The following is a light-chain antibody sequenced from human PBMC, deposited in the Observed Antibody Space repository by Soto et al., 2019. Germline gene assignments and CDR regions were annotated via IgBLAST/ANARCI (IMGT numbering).Light chain of an antibody. CDR2: GNS. CDR1: SSNIGAGYD. CDR3: QSYDSSLSGLL. Sequence: QSVLTQPPSVSGAPGQRVTISCTGSSSNIGAGYDVHWYQQLPGTAPKLLIYGNSNRPSGVPDRFSGSKSGTSASLAITGLRAEDEADYYCQSYDSSLSGLLFGGGTKVTVL. J-gene: IGLJ2*01. V-gene: IGLV1-40*01.